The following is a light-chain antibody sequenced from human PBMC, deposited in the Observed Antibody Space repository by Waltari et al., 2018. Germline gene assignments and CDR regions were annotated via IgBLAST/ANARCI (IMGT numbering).Light chain of an antibody. CDR2: GTS. CDR3: QQYNNWSPLI. CDR1: QSVSSN. V-gene: IGKV3-15*01. J-gene: IGKJ4*01. Sequence: EIVMTQSPATLSVSPGERATLSCRPSQSVSSNLAWYQQKPGQAPRLLIYGTSTRATGFPARFSGSGSGTEFTLTISSLQSEDFAIYYCQQYNNWSPLIFGGGTKVEIK.